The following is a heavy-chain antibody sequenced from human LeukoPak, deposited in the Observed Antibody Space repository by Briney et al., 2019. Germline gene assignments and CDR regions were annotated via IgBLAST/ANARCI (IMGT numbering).Heavy chain of an antibody. CDR2: INHSGST. D-gene: IGHD2-15*01. V-gene: IGHV4-34*01. CDR3: ASSCSGGSCSTPTRLDY. CDR1: GGSFSGYY. Sequence: PSETLSLTCAVYGGSFSGYYWSWIRQPPGKGLEWIGEINHSGSTNYNPSLKSRVTISVDTSKNQFSLKLSSVTAADTAVYYCASSCSGGSCSTPTRLDYWGQGTLVTISS. J-gene: IGHJ4*02.